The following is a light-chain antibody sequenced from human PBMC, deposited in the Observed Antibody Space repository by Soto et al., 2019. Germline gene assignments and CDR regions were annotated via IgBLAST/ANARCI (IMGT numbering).Light chain of an antibody. CDR3: APGYASRGGVYV. CDR2: SNN. J-gene: IGLJ1*01. V-gene: IGLV1-44*01. CDR1: SSSIGSNT. Sequence: QAVLTQPPSASGTPGQRVTLSCSGSSSSIGSNTVNWYQHLPGMAPKLLIYSNNHRPPGVPARFSASNAGASASLPTSGVQYAEEGDYYCAPGYASRGGVYVFGSGTKLTVL.